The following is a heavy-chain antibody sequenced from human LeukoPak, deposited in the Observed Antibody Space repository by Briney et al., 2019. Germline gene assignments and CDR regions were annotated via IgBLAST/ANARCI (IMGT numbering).Heavy chain of an antibody. CDR3: ARATMVRGVIEENYYYYYYMDV. J-gene: IGHJ6*03. D-gene: IGHD3-10*01. V-gene: IGHV4-39*07. CDR1: GGSVSRSPYY. CDR2: IYYSGST. Sequence: ASETLSLTCTVSGGSVSRSPYYWGWIRQPPGKGLEWIGNIYYSGSTYYNPSLKSRVTISVDTSKNQFSLKLSSVTAADTAVYYCARATMVRGVIEENYYYYYYMDVWGKGTTVTISS.